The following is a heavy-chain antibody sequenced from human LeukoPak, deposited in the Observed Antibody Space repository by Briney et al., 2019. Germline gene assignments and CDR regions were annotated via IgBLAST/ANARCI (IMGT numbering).Heavy chain of an antibody. V-gene: IGHV1-69*13. Sequence: ASVKVSCKASGGTFSSYAISWVRQAPGQGLEWMGGIIPIFGTVNNAQKFQGRVTITADESTSTAYMELSSLRSEDTAVYYCARAAEVGATFDYWGQGTLVTVSS. J-gene: IGHJ4*02. CDR3: ARAAEVGATFDY. CDR1: GGTFSSYA. CDR2: IIPIFGTV. D-gene: IGHD1-26*01.